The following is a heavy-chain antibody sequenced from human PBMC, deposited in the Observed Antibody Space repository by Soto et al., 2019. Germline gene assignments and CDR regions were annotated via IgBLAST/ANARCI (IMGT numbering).Heavy chain of an antibody. CDR2: ISSSSSYI. Sequence: LRLSCAASGFTFSGYSVNWVRQAPGKGLEWVSSISSSSSYIYYADSVKGRFTISRDNAKNSLYLQMNSLRAEDTAVYYCARDTTIFGVVPGYWGQGTLVTVSS. CDR3: ARDTTIFGVVPGY. D-gene: IGHD3-3*01. J-gene: IGHJ4*02. V-gene: IGHV3-21*01. CDR1: GFTFSGYS.